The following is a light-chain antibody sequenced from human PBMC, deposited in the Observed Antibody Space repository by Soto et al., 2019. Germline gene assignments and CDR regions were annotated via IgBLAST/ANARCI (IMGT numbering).Light chain of an antibody. CDR1: QSVSSN. CDR3: QEYNNWPPGT. V-gene: IGKV3-15*01. Sequence: EIVMTQSPATLSVSPGERATLSCRASQSVSSNLAWYQQKPGQAPRLRIYGASTRATGIPARFSGSGSGTEFNLTISSLQSEDFAGYYCQEYNNWPPGTFGPGTKVDIK. J-gene: IGKJ3*01. CDR2: GAS.